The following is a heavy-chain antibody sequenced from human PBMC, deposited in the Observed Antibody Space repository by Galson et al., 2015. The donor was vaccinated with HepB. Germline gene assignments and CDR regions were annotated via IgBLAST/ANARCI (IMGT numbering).Heavy chain of an antibody. Sequence: SLRLSCAASGFTFGSYAMHWVRQAPGKGLEWVAVISYDGSNKNYADSVNGRYTISRDSSKNTLYLQVNSLQADDTAVYYCARAGYKANGGYSHYWGQGTLVTVSS. D-gene: IGHD3-22*01. V-gene: IGHV3-30-3*01. CDR2: ISYDGSNK. CDR1: GFTFGSYA. J-gene: IGHJ4*02. CDR3: ARAGYKANGGYSHY.